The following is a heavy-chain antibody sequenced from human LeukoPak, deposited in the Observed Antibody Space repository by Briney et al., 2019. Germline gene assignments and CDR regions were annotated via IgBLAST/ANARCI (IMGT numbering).Heavy chain of an antibody. D-gene: IGHD5-12*01. Sequence: PSQTLSLTCTVSGGSISSGDYYWSWIRQPPGKGLEWIGYIYYSGSTYYNPSLKSRVTISVDTSKNQFSLKLSSVTAADTAVYYCARGLGYSGYAPRRNDYWGQGTLVTVSS. V-gene: IGHV4-30-4*01. J-gene: IGHJ4*02. CDR3: ARGLGYSGYAPRRNDY. CDR1: GGSISSGDYY. CDR2: IYYSGST.